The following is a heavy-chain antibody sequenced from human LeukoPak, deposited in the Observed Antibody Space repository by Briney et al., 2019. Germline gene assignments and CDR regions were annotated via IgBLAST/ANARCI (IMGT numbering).Heavy chain of an antibody. CDR3: ARDLITMIVVDPPGGFDY. D-gene: IGHD3-22*01. Sequence: PGGSLRLSCAASGFTFSSDSMNWVRQAPGKGLEWVSYISSSSSTIYYADSVKGRFTISRDNAKNSLYLQMNSLRDEDTAVYYCARDLITMIVVDPPGGFDYWGQGTLVTVSS. J-gene: IGHJ4*02. CDR2: ISSSSSTI. V-gene: IGHV3-48*02. CDR1: GFTFSSDS.